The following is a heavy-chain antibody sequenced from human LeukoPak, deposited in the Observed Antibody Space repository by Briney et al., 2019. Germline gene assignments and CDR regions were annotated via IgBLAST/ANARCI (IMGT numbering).Heavy chain of an antibody. Sequence: ASVKVSCKASGYTFTSYYMHWVRQAPGQGLEWMGIINPSGGSTSYAQKFQGRVTMTRDTSTTTVYMELSSLRSEDTAVYHCARDGSSAAPILYYYGMDVWGQGTTVTVSS. V-gene: IGHV1-46*01. CDR3: ARDGSSAAPILYYYGMDV. J-gene: IGHJ6*02. D-gene: IGHD2-2*01. CDR2: INPSGGST. CDR1: GYTFTSYY.